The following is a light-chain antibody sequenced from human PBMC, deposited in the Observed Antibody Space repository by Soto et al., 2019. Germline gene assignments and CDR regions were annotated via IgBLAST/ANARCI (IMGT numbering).Light chain of an antibody. CDR2: AAS. J-gene: IGKJ1*01. V-gene: IGKV1-39*01. CDR3: QQSYSSPPT. CDR1: QSISNH. Sequence: DIQVAPSPSPPAASVENKGLLPLRASQSISNHLNWYQQKPGKAPKLLIFAASSLQSGVPSRFSGSRSGPDFTLTISSLQPEDFATYYCQQSYSSPPTFGQGTKVDI.